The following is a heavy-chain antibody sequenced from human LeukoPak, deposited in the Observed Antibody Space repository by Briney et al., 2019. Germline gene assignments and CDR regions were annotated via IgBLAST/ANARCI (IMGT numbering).Heavy chain of an antibody. CDR1: GLTFAKTS. CDR3: SAQPEEVAGGMNS. CDR2: ISPSGRST. J-gene: IGHJ4*02. V-gene: IGHV3-23*01. Sequence: GGSLRLSCAASGLTFAKTSMTWVRQAPGKGLEWVSTISPSGRSTYYADSVKGRFTISRDNSKNTLYLQMITLRAGDTAVYYCSAQPEEVAGGMNSWGQGALVTVSA. D-gene: IGHD6-19*01.